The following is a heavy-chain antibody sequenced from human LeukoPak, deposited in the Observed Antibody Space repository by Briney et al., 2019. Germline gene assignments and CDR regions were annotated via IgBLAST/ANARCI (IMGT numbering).Heavy chain of an antibody. V-gene: IGHV4-59*08. D-gene: IGHD3-22*01. CDR3: ARVGYYDSSGLHWYFDL. Sequence: SETLSLTCTVSGGSISSYYWSWIRQPPGKGLEWIGYIYYSGSTNYNPSLKSRVTISVDTSKNQFSLKLSSVTAAVTAVYYCARVGYYDSSGLHWYFDLWGRGTLVTVSS. CDR2: IYYSGST. CDR1: GGSISSYY. J-gene: IGHJ2*01.